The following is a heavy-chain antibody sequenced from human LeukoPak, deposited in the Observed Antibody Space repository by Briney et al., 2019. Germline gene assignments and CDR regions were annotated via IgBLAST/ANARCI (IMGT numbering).Heavy chain of an antibody. CDR1: GYTFTNYY. D-gene: IGHD5-12*01. J-gene: IGHJ4*02. CDR3: ARDQDIVNFDY. Sequence: ASVKVSCKASGYTFTNYYITWVRQAPGQGLEWMGWISAYNGYTNYAQKLQGRVTMTTDTSTSTAYMELRSLRSDDTAVYYCARDQDIVNFDYWGQGTLVTVSS. CDR2: ISAYNGYT. V-gene: IGHV1-18*01.